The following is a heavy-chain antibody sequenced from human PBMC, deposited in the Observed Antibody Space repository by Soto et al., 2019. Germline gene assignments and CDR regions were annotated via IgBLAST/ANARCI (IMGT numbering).Heavy chain of an antibody. V-gene: IGHV5-51*01. J-gene: IGHJ4*02. CDR2: VYPRDSDT. D-gene: IGHD2-15*01. CDR1: GYIFIDYW. Sequence: GESLKISCKASGYIFIDYWIGWVRQMPGKGLEWMGIVYPRDSDTRYSPSFQGQVTISADMSTGTAFLQCRSLKASDTALYYCARPPLPGYSIHFNSWGQGTLVTVSS. CDR3: ARPPLPGYSIHFNS.